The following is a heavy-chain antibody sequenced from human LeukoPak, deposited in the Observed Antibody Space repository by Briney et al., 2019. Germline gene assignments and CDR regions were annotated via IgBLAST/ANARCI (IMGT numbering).Heavy chain of an antibody. D-gene: IGHD3-22*01. V-gene: IGHV3-7*01. J-gene: IGHJ4*02. CDR1: GFTLSSYW. CDR3: ARVSGRDSSVIREDFDY. CDR2: IKQDGSEK. Sequence: PGGSLRLSCAASGFTLSSYWMSWVRQARGKGLEWVANIKQDGSEKYYVDSVKGRFTISRDNAKNSLYLQMNSLRAEDTAVYYCARVSGRDSSVIREDFDYWGQGTLVTVSS.